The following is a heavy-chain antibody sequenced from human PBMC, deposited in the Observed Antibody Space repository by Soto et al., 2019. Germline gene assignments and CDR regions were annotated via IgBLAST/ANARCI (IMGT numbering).Heavy chain of an antibody. CDR1: GFTFSSYA. D-gene: IGHD3-9*01. V-gene: IGHV3-23*01. J-gene: IGHJ6*01. CDR2: IIGSGGSA. Sequence: EMRLLESGGGLVQPGGPLRLSCAASGFTFSSYAMSWVRQAPGKGLEWVSTIIGSGGSANYADSVKGRFTISRDSSKNTLYLQMNSLRADDTAVYYCARHILITILGYYYGMDVWGQGTTVTVSS. CDR3: ARHILITILGYYYGMDV.